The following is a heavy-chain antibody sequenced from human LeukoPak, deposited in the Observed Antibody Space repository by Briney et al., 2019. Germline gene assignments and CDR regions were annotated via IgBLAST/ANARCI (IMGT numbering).Heavy chain of an antibody. CDR3: ARSCSSTSCPADAFDI. J-gene: IGHJ3*02. Sequence: SETLSLTCTVSGGSISSGGYYWSWIRQHPGKGLEWIGYIYYSGSTYYNPSLKSRVTISVDTSKNQFSLKLSSVTAADTAVYYCARSCSSTSCPADAFDIWGQGTMVTVCS. CDR1: GGSISSGGYY. CDR2: IYYSGST. V-gene: IGHV4-31*03. D-gene: IGHD2-2*01.